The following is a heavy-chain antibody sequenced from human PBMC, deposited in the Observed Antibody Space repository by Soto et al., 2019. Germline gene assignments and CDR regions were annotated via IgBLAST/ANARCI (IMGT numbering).Heavy chain of an antibody. D-gene: IGHD3-10*02. CDR3: ARGQLLFAY. J-gene: IGHJ4*02. CDR2: ISHTGYT. CDR1: DAPVSKYY. Sequence: SETLSLTCSVSDAPVSKYYWSWIRQPPGKGLEWIGYISHTGYTSYNPSLESRLTISMDKSKNQLSLNLNSVTTADTAVYYCARGQLLFAYWGQGTTVTVSS. V-gene: IGHV4-59*02.